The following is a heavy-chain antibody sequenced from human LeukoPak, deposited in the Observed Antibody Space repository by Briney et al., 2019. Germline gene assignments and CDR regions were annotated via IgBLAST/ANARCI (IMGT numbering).Heavy chain of an antibody. V-gene: IGHV4-4*07. D-gene: IGHD4-17*01. Sequence: EPAETLSHPCSVSGGSISSYQGSCIRQPAGKGWEWSGRFYTCGSTNYNPSLKSRVTMSIDTSKNQFSLTLSSVTAADTAVYYCAREDDYGDLEGFFDLWGRGTLVIVSS. J-gene: IGHJ2*01. CDR1: GGSISSYQ. CDR3: AREDDYGDLEGFFDL. CDR2: FYTCGST.